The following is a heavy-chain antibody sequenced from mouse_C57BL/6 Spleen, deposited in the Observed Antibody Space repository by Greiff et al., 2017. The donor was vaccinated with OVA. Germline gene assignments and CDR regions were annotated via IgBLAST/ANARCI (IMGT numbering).Heavy chain of an antibody. CDR3: ARLPEWPGAMDY. Sequence: EVKLMESGGDLVKPGGSLKLSCAASGFTFSSYGMSWVRQTPDKRLEWVATISSGGSYTYYPDSVKGQFTISRDNAKNTLYLQMSSLKSEDTAMYYCARLPEWPGAMDYWGQGTSVTVSS. D-gene: IGHD1-3*01. J-gene: IGHJ4*01. CDR2: ISSGGSYT. CDR1: GFTFSSYG. V-gene: IGHV5-6*01.